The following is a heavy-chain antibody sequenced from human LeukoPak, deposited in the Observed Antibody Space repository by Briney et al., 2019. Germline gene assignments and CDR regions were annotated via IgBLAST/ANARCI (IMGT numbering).Heavy chain of an antibody. CDR2: ISGSGGST. CDR1: GFIFSVYS. CDR3: AKDFRGYSYGPGSGFDY. Sequence: GGSLRLSCAASGFIFSVYSMNWVRQAPGKGLEWVSAISGSGGSTYYADSVKGRFTISRDNSKNTLYLQMNSLRAEDTAVYYCAKDFRGYSYGPGSGFDYWGQGTLVTVSS. D-gene: IGHD5-18*01. V-gene: IGHV3-23*01. J-gene: IGHJ4*02.